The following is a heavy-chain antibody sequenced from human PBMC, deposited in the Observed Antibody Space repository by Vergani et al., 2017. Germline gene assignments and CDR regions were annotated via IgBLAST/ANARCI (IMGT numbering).Heavy chain of an antibody. CDR2: IVVGSGNT. D-gene: IGHD5-12*01. Sequence: QMQLVQSGPEVKKPGTSVKVSCKASGFTFTSSAVQWVRQARGQRLEWIGWIVVGSGNTNYAQKFQERVTITRDMSTSTAYMELSSLRSEDTAVYYCARDRSSGYDYFYFDYWGQGTLVTVSS. CDR3: ARDRSSGYDYFYFDY. V-gene: IGHV1-58*01. CDR1: GFTFTSSA. J-gene: IGHJ4*02.